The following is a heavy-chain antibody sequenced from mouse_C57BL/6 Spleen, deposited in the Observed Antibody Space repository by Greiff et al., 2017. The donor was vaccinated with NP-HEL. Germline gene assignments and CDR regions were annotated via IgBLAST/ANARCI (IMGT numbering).Heavy chain of an antibody. CDR2: IYPGSGST. CDR1: GYTFTSYW. J-gene: IGHJ1*03. V-gene: IGHV1-55*01. D-gene: IGHD1-1*01. CDR3: ARMDYYGSRYWYFDV. Sequence: QVQLQQPGAELVKPGASVKMSCKASGYTFTSYWITWVKQRPGQGLEWIGDIYPGSGSTNYNEKFKSKATLTVDTSSSTAYMQLSSLTSEDSAVYYCARMDYYGSRYWYFDVWGTGTTVTVSS.